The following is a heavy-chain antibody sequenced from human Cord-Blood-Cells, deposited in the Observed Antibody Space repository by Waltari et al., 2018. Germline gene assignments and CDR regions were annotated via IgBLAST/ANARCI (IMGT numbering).Heavy chain of an antibody. V-gene: IGHV4-4*07. CDR1: GGSISSYY. J-gene: IGHJ4*02. CDR2: IYTSGST. Sequence: QVQLQASGPGLVKPSETLSLTCTVSGGSISSYYWSWIRQPAEKGLEWIGRIYTSGSTNYNPSLKSRVTMSVDTSKNQFSLKLSSVTAADTAVYYCARANYYGSGSYSYYFDYWGQGTLVTVSS. D-gene: IGHD3-10*01. CDR3: ARANYYGSGSYSYYFDY.